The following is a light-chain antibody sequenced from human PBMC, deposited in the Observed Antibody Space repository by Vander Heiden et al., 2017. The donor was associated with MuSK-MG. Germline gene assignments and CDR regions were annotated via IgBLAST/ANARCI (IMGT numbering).Light chain of an antibody. V-gene: IGKV1-39*01. CDR3: QQCDSTPLT. CDR2: AAS. J-gene: IGKJ4*01. Sequence: DIQMTQSPSSLSASVGDRVTITCRASQSISSYLNWYQQKPGKAPKLLIYAASSLQSGVPSRFSGSGSGTDFTLTISRLQPEDFATYYCQQCDSTPLTFGGGTKVEI. CDR1: QSISSY.